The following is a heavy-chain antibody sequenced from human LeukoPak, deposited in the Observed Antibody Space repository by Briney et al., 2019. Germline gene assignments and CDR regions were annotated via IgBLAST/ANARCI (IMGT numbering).Heavy chain of an antibody. J-gene: IGHJ1*01. V-gene: IGHV4-4*02. CDR2: IYHSGST. CDR3: ARVPRSSSWYRSREYFQH. CDR1: GGSISSSNW. D-gene: IGHD6-13*01. Sequence: PSETLSLTCAVSGGSISSSNWWSWVRQPPGKGLEWIGEIYHSGSTNYNPSLKSRVTISVDKSKNQFSLKLSSVTAADTAVYYCARVPRSSSWYRSREYFQHWGQGTLVTVSS.